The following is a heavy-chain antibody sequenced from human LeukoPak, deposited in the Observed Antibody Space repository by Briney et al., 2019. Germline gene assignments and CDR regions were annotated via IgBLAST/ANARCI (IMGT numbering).Heavy chain of an antibody. Sequence: PSETLSLTCTVSGGSISSYYWSWIRQPPGKGLEWIGYIYYSGSGSTNYNPSLKSRVTMSIDTSKSQFSLKLTSVTAADTAVYYCARRRYTSGYLDYWGQGTLVTVSS. CDR1: GGSISSYY. CDR3: ARRRYTSGYLDY. V-gene: IGHV4-59*08. CDR2: IYYSGSGST. J-gene: IGHJ4*02. D-gene: IGHD3-22*01.